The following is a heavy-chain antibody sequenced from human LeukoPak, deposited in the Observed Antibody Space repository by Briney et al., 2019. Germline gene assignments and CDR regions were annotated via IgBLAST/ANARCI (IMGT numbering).Heavy chain of an antibody. CDR3: ARDSIVVVPAAILADYYYYMDV. J-gene: IGHJ6*03. V-gene: IGHV3-20*04. D-gene: IGHD2-2*02. Sequence: GGSLRLSCAASGFTFDDYAMHWVRQAPGKGLEWVSGINWNGGSTGYADSVKGRFTISRDNAKNSLYLQMNSLRAEDTALYYCARDSIVVVPAAILADYYYYMDVWGKGTTVTVSS. CDR1: GFTFDDYA. CDR2: INWNGGST.